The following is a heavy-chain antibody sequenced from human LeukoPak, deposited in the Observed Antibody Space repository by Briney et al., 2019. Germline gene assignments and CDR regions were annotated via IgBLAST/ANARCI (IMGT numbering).Heavy chain of an antibody. V-gene: IGHV4-59*01. J-gene: IGHJ6*02. Sequence: PSETLSLTCTVSGGSISSYYWSWIRQPPGKGLEWIGYIYYSGSTNYNPSLKSRVTISVDTSKNQFSLKLSSVTAADTAVYYCARTYGSGGYYYYGIDVWGQGTTVTVSS. CDR2: IYYSGST. CDR3: ARTYGSGGYYYYGIDV. CDR1: GGSISSYY. D-gene: IGHD3-10*01.